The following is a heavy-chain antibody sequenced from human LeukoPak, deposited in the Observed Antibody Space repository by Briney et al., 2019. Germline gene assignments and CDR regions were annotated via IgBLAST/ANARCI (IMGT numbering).Heavy chain of an antibody. D-gene: IGHD1-26*01. CDR3: AREWPSYSDYYYYGMDV. J-gene: IGHJ6*02. CDR1: GFTFSSYG. V-gene: IGHV3-30*02. Sequence: PGGSLRLSCAASGFTFSSYGMHWVRQAPGKGLEWVAFIRYNGSNKYYADSVKGRFTISRDNSNNTLYLQMNSLRAEDTAVYYCAREWPSYSDYYYYGMDVWGQGTTVTVSS. CDR2: IRYNGSNK.